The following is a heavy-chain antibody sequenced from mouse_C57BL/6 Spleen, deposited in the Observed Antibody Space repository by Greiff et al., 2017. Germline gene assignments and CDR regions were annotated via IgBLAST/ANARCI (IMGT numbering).Heavy chain of an antibody. Sequence: QVQLKESGPGLVAPSQSLSITCTVSGFSLTSYAISWVRQPPGKGLEWLGVVWTGGGANYNSALKSRLSISKDNSKSQVFLKMNSLQTDDTARYYCARYYGSSPYYAMDYWGQGTSVTVSS. CDR2: VWTGGGA. CDR3: ARYYGSSPYYAMDY. D-gene: IGHD1-1*01. CDR1: GFSLTSYA. J-gene: IGHJ4*01. V-gene: IGHV2-9-1*01.